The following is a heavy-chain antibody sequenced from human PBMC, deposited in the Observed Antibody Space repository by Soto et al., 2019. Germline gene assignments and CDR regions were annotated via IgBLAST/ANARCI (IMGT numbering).Heavy chain of an antibody. CDR1: GFTFSSYS. J-gene: IGHJ4*02. CDR2: ISGSGDNE. CDR3: AKRERWPASGPY. D-gene: IGHD4-17*01. V-gene: IGHV3-23*01. Sequence: EVQLLESGGGLVQPGGSLRLSCAASGFTFSSYSMTWVRQAPGKGPEWVSDISGSGDNEYYADSVKGRFTISRDNSKNTLDLQRNSLRAEDTALYYCAKRERWPASGPYWGQGTLVTVSS.